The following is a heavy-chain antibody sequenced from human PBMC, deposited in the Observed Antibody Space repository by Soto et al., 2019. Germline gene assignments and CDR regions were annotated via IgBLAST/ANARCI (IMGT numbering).Heavy chain of an antibody. CDR2: IFYTGNT. CDR1: GGSISSSNYY. Sequence: SETLSLTCTVSGGSISSSNYYWGWIRQPPGKGLEWIGNIFYTGNTYYNTSLKSRVILSVDTSKNQISLKFSSMTAADTAVYYCARFGDYIDYWGQGTLVTVS. J-gene: IGHJ4*02. V-gene: IGHV4-39*01. D-gene: IGHD3-10*01. CDR3: ARFGDYIDY.